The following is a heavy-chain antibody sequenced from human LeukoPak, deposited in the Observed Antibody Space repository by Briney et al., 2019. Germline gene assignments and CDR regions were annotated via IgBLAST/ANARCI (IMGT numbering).Heavy chain of an antibody. V-gene: IGHV1-8*01. Sequence: ASVKVSCKASGYTFTNYDINWARQAPGQGLEWMGWRNPNSGLTGFAQKFQGRLTITADTSTSTAYMELSSLTSDDTAVYYCARGPVSTHGMDVWGQGTPVTVSS. J-gene: IGHJ6*02. CDR2: RNPNSGLT. CDR1: GYTFTNYD. D-gene: IGHD6-13*01. CDR3: ARGPVSTHGMDV.